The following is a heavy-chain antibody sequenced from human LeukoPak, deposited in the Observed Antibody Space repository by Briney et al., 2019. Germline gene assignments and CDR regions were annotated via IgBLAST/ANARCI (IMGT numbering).Heavy chain of an antibody. V-gene: IGHV4-59*08. CDR3: ARHNSRWLDAFGT. J-gene: IGHJ3*02. CDR1: GGAISSYN. Sequence: SETLSLTCTVSGGAISSYNWSWIRQSPGKGLEWIGSIYYTGRSNYNPSLKSRVTISVDTSKNQFSLKLSSVTAADTAVYYCARHNSRWLDAFGTSGERTTVTPSS. D-gene: IGHD6-19*01. CDR2: IYYTGRS.